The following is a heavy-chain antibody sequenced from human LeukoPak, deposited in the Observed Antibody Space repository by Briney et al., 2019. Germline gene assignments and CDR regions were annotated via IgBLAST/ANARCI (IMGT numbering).Heavy chain of an antibody. D-gene: IGHD3-3*01. V-gene: IGHV1-46*01. CDR1: GYTFTSYY. CDR2: INPSGGST. J-gene: IGHJ4*02. CDR3: ARGGSITIFGVVTESDFDY. Sequence: RASVKVSCKASGYTFTSYYMHWVRQAPGQGLEWMGIINPSGGSTSYAQKFQGRVTMTRDTSTSTVYMELSSLRSEDTDVYYCARGGSITIFGVVTESDFDYWGQGTLVTVSS.